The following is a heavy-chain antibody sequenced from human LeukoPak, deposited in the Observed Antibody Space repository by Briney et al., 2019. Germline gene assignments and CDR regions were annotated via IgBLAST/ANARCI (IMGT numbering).Heavy chain of an antibody. V-gene: IGHV1-2*02. CDR3: ARDEGIAAAVLGPYWYFDL. CDR1: GYTFTGYY. D-gene: IGHD6-13*01. Sequence: ASVKVSCKASGYTFTGYYMHWVRQAPGQGLEWMGWINPNSGGTNYAQKFQGRVTMTRDTSISTAYMELSRLRSDDTAVYYCARDEGIAAAVLGPYWYFDLWGRGTLVTVSS. CDR2: INPNSGGT. J-gene: IGHJ2*01.